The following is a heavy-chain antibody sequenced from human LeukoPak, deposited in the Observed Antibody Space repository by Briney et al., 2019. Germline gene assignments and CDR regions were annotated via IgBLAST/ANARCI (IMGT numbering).Heavy chain of an antibody. CDR1: GXTFSSYA. CDR3: ARVLGIAAAGYSDY. J-gene: IGHJ4*02. V-gene: IGHV3-64*01. Sequence: GSLRLSCSASGXTFSSYAMHWVRQAPGKGLEYVSAISSNGGSTYYANSVKGRFTISRDNSKNTLYLQMGSLRAEDMAVYYCARVLGIAAAGYSDYWGQGTLVTVSS. CDR2: ISSNGGST. D-gene: IGHD6-13*01.